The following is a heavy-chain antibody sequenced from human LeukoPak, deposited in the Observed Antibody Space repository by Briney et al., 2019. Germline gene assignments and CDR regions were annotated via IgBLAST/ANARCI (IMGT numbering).Heavy chain of an antibody. V-gene: IGHV4-39*07. Sequence: SETLSLSCTVSGGSISSSSYYWGWIRQPPGKGLEWIGSIYYSGSTYYNPSLKSRVTISVDTSKNQFSLKLSSVTAADTAVYYCAREDESSSWYGGVDYWGQGTLVTVSS. CDR1: GGSISSSSYY. D-gene: IGHD6-13*01. J-gene: IGHJ4*02. CDR2: IYYSGST. CDR3: AREDESSSWYGGVDY.